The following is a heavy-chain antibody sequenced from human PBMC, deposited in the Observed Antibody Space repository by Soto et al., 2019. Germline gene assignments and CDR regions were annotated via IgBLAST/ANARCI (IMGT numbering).Heavy chain of an antibody. D-gene: IGHD2-2*01. V-gene: IGHV1-69*06. CDR1: GGTFSKYS. CDR3: ASTSYCNGSSCYSRHYYGMDV. J-gene: IGHJ6*02. CDR2: ITPFVDTS. Sequence: AASVKVSFKVSGGTFSKYSLSWVRQTPGQGLEWMGGITPFVDTSNYAQRFLGRVTITADKSTNTAFLEVSGLKSEDTALYFCASTSYCNGSSCYSRHYYGMDVWGQGTTVTVSS.